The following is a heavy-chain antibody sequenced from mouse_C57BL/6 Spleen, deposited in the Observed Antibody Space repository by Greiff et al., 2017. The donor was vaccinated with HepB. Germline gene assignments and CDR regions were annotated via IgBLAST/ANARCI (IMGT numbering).Heavy chain of an antibody. D-gene: IGHD1-1*01. CDR3: ARGKLLRLKDYAMDY. CDR2: ISSGGSYT. J-gene: IGHJ4*01. Sequence: EVQGVESGGDLVKPGGSLKLSCAASGFTFSSYGMSWVRQTPDKRLEWVATISSGGSYTYYPDSVKGRFTISRENAKNTLYLQMSSLKSEDTAMYYCARGKLLRLKDYAMDYWGQGTSVTVSS. V-gene: IGHV5-6*01. CDR1: GFTFSSYG.